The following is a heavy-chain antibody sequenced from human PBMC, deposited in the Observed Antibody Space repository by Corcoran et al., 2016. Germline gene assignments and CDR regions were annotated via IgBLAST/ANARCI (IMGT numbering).Heavy chain of an antibody. D-gene: IGHD2-15*01. V-gene: IGHV3-33*01. CDR3: ARIDCTGGSCRPYYYYGMDV. CDR1: GFTFNTYG. CDR2: IWYDGSIK. Sequence: QVQLVESGGGVVQPGRSLTLSCAASGFTFNTYGMNWVRQAPGKGPEWVAVIWYDGSIKYYADSVKGRFTISRDNSKNTLYLQLNSLRAEETALEYCARIDCTGGSCRPYYYYGMDVWGQGTTVTVSS. J-gene: IGHJ6*02.